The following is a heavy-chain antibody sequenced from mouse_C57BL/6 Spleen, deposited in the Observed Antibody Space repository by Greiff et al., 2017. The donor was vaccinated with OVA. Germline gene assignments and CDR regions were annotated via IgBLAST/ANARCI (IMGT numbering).Heavy chain of an antibody. Sequence: EVKLMESGGGLVKPGGSLKLSCAASGFTFSDYGMHWVRQAPEKGLEWVAYISSGSSTIYYADTVKGRFTISRDNAKNTLFLQMTSLRSEYTAMYYCARLRPYYYAMDYWGQGTSVTVSS. J-gene: IGHJ4*01. CDR2: ISSGSSTI. CDR3: ARLRPYYYAMDY. D-gene: IGHD2-4*01. CDR1: GFTFSDYG. V-gene: IGHV5-17*01.